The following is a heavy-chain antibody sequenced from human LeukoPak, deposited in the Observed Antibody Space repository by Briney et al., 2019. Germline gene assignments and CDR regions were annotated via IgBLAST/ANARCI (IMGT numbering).Heavy chain of an antibody. CDR3: ARDPNYYDSSGYYPPYFDY. CDR2: LTGGGGTT. D-gene: IGHD3-22*01. V-gene: IGHV3-23*01. CDR1: GFTFSSYA. Sequence: GGSLRLSCVASGFTFSSYAMSWVRQAPGKGLEWVSGLTGGGGTTYYGDSVKGRFTISRDNSKNTLYLQMNSLRAEDTAVYYCARDPNYYDSSGYYPPYFDYWGQGTLVTVSS. J-gene: IGHJ4*02.